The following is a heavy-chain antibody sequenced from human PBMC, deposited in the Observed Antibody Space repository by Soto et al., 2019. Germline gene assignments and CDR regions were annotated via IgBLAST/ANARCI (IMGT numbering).Heavy chain of an antibody. CDR2: ISAYNGNT. CDR1: GYTFISYG. Sequence: QVQLVQSGAEVKKPGASVKVSCKASGYTFISYGISWVRQAPGQGLEWMGWISAYNGNTNYAQKVQGRVTMTTDTSTSTAYMELRSLRSDDTAVYYCARVLTQQLNPFRLDYWGQGTLVTVSS. J-gene: IGHJ4*02. D-gene: IGHD6-13*01. V-gene: IGHV1-18*01. CDR3: ARVLTQQLNPFRLDY.